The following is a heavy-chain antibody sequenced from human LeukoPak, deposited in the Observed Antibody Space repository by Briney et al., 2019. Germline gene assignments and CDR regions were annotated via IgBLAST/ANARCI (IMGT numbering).Heavy chain of an antibody. V-gene: IGHV1-58*01. CDR3: AAPTYGDYNYYNGMDV. CDR1: GSTFTSSA. D-gene: IGHD4-17*01. J-gene: IGHJ6*02. Sequence: ASVKVSCKASGSTFTSSAVQWVRQARGQRLEWIGWIVVGSGNTNYAQKFQERVTITRDKSTNTAYMELSSLRSEDTAVYYCAAPTYGDYNYYNGMDVWGQGTTVTVSS. CDR2: IVVGSGNT.